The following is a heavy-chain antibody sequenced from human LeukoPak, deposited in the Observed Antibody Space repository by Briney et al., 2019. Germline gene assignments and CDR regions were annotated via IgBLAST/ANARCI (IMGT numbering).Heavy chain of an antibody. Sequence: SVKVSCKAAGGTFSSYTISWVRQAPGQGLEWMGRIIPILGIANYAQKFQGRVTITADKSTSTAYMELSSLRSEDTAVYYCASFGDGDTAIRDYYYYMDVWGKGTTVTVSS. J-gene: IGHJ6*03. CDR1: GGTFSSYT. V-gene: IGHV1-69*02. CDR2: IIPILGIA. D-gene: IGHD5-18*01. CDR3: ASFGDGDTAIRDYYYYMDV.